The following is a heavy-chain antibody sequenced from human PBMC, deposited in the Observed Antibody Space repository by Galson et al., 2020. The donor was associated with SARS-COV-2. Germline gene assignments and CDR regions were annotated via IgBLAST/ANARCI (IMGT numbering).Heavy chain of an antibody. D-gene: IGHD6-13*01. J-gene: IGHJ6*02. CDR1: GGSITSGSYY. Sequence: SETLSLTCTVSGGSITSGSYYWGWIRQSPGRGLEWIGSIYHSGGTNYNPSFKSRVTISVDTSKNQFSLKLTSVTAADSALYFCVRSYSSSWYSPTYYYGLDLWGQGTKVTVSS. CDR3: VRSYSSSWYSPTYYYGLDL. CDR2: IYHSGGT. V-gene: IGHV4-39*07.